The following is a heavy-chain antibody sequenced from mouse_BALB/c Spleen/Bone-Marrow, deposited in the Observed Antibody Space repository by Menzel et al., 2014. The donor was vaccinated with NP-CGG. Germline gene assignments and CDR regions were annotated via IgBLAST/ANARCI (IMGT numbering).Heavy chain of an antibody. V-gene: IGHV1S132*01. J-gene: IGHJ2*01. CDR3: ARGGNHRY. CDR2: IFPGIGTT. CDR1: GYTFTNYW. Sequence: QVQLKESGAELVKPGASVKLSCKTSGYTFTNYWIQWVKQRPGQGLGWIGEIFPGIGTTYYNEKFKGKATLTIDTSSSTTYKQPSSPTSEDSAGYFCARGGNHRYWGQGTTLTVSS. D-gene: IGHD2-1*01.